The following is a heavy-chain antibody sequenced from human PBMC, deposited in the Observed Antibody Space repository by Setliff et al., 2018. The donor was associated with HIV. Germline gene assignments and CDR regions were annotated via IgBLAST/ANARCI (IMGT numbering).Heavy chain of an antibody. CDR1: GFTFSSYG. J-gene: IGHJ4*02. CDR2: IWYDGSNK. CDR3: ARASYYYDSSGWVDY. Sequence: PGGSLRLSCAASGFTFSSYGMHWVRQAPGKGLEWVAVIWYDGSNKYYVDSVKGRFTISRDNAKNSLYLQMNSLRAEDTAVYYCARASYYYDSSGWVDYWGQGTLVTVS. D-gene: IGHD3-22*01. V-gene: IGHV3-33*03.